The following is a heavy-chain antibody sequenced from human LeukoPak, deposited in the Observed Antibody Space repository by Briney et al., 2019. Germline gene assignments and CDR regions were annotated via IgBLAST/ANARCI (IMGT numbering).Heavy chain of an antibody. CDR1: GFTFTYAW. V-gene: IGHV3-15*01. CDR3: TSSGSHIDY. CDR2: IKSETDGGTT. D-gene: IGHD1-26*01. Sequence: GGSLRLSCAASGFTFTYAWIRWVRQAPGKGLEWVGRIKSETDGGTTAYGSPVKGRFTISRDDSKKTLFLQINTLKTEDTAIYYCTSSGSHIDYWGQGTLVTVSS. J-gene: IGHJ4*02.